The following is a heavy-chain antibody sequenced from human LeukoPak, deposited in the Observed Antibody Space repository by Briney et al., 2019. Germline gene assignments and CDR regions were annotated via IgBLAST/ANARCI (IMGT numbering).Heavy chain of an antibody. D-gene: IGHD6-13*01. V-gene: IGHV3-74*01. J-gene: IGHJ4*02. CDR2: INSDGSRT. CDR1: GFTLSTYW. Sequence: GGSLRLSCAASGFTLSTYWMHWVRQGPGKGLVWVSCINSDGSRTTYADSVKGRFTTSRDNAKNTLYLQVNTLRVEDTAVYYCARGSWSAADTNIDYWGQGTLVTVSS. CDR3: ARGSWSAADTNIDY.